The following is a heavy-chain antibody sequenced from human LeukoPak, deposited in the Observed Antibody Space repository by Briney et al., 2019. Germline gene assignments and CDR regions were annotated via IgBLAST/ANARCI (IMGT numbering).Heavy chain of an antibody. J-gene: IGHJ4*02. D-gene: IGHD6-19*01. CDR3: VKDDSIEAGTFDY. Sequence: GGSLRLSCAASGFTFDDYAIHWVRQAPGKGLEWVSGISWNSNHIGYADSVKGRFTISRDNAKNSLNLQMNSLRAEDTALYYCVKDDSIEAGTFDYWGQGTLVTVSS. V-gene: IGHV3-9*01. CDR1: GFTFDDYA. CDR2: ISWNSNHI.